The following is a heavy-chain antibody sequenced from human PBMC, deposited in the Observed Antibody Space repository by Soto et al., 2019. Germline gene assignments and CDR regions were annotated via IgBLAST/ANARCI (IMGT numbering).Heavy chain of an antibody. D-gene: IGHD6-19*01. CDR1: GFTFSGSA. CDR3: TRHLAVAGTNDY. J-gene: IGHJ4*02. V-gene: IGHV3-73*01. Sequence: GGSLRLSCAASGFTFSGSAMHWVRQASGKGLEWVGRIRSKANSYATAYAASVKGRFTISRDDSKNTAYLQMNSLKTEDTAVYYCTRHLAVAGTNDYWGQGTLVTVSS. CDR2: IRSKANSYAT.